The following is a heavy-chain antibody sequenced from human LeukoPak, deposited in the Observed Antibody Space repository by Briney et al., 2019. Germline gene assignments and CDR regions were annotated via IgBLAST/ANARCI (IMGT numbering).Heavy chain of an antibody. CDR2: ILYSGST. Sequence: SETLSLTCTVSGGSISSSRHYWGWIRQPPGKGLEWIGNILYSGSTNYNPSLKSRVTISVDTSKNQFSLKLSSVTAADTADYYCVRRVAGSSYRDYWGQGTLVIVSS. V-gene: IGHV4-39*01. D-gene: IGHD3-22*01. CDR3: VRRVAGSSYRDY. CDR1: GGSISSSRHY. J-gene: IGHJ4*02.